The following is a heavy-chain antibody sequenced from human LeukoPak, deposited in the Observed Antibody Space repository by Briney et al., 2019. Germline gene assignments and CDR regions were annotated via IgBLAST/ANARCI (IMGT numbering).Heavy chain of an antibody. V-gene: IGHV3-30*04. CDR2: ISYDGSNK. CDR1: GFTFSSYA. CDR3: ARAFSSLDSSSWADFDY. D-gene: IGHD6-13*01. Sequence: PGGSLRLSCAASGFTFSSYAMHWVRQAPGKGLEWVAVISYDGSNKYYADSVKGRFTISRDNSKNTLYLQMNSLRGEDTAVYYCARAFSSLDSSSWADFDYWGQGTLVTVSS. J-gene: IGHJ4*02.